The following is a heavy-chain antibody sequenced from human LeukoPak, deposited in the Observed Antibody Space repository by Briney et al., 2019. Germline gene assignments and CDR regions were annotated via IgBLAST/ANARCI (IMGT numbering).Heavy chain of an antibody. J-gene: IGHJ5*02. Sequence: ASVKVSCKASGYTFTGYYMHWVRQAPGQGLEWMGWINPNSGGTNYAQKFQGRVTMTRDTSISTAYMELSRLRSDDTAVYYCARGGYGGNSVWWFDPWGQGTLVTVSS. CDR3: ARGGYGGNSVWWFDP. V-gene: IGHV1-2*02. D-gene: IGHD4-23*01. CDR1: GYTFTGYY. CDR2: INPNSGGT.